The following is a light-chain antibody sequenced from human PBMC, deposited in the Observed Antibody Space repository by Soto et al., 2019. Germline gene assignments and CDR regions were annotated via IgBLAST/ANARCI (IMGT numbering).Light chain of an antibody. CDR3: CSYAGTYTYV. J-gene: IGLJ1*01. CDR2: DVI. V-gene: IGLV2-11*01. Sequence: QSVLTQPRSVSGSPGQSVTISCTGTSSDVGAYNYVSWYQQEPGKAPKLMIYDVIKRPSGVPDRFSGSKSDNAASLTISGLQAGDEADYYCCSYAGTYTYVFGTGTKVTVL. CDR1: SSDVGAYNY.